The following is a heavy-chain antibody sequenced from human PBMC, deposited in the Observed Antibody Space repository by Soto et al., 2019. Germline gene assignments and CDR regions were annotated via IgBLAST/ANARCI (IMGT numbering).Heavy chain of an antibody. CDR1: GFTFNYYA. CDR3: AKDRLAGNFDY. V-gene: IGHV3-23*01. Sequence: GXSLRLSCAASGFTFNYYAMNWVRQAPGKGLEWVATISATGGSTYYADSVKGRFTISRDNSKNTLYLQMNGLRVEDTAVYYCAKDRLAGNFDYWGQGTQVTVSS. CDR2: ISATGGST. J-gene: IGHJ4*02.